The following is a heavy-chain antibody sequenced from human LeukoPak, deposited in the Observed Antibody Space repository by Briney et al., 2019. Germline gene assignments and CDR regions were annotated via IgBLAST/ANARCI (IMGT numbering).Heavy chain of an antibody. J-gene: IGHJ6*02. D-gene: IGHD1-26*01. CDR2: IYYSGST. V-gene: IGHV4-30-4*01. CDR1: GGSISSGDYY. Sequence: SETLSLTCTVSGGSISSGDYYWSWIRQPPGKGLEWIAYIYYSGSTYYNPSLKSRVTISVDTSKNQFSLKLSSVTAADTAVYYCARDYSGSYSNYYGMDVWGQGTTVTVSS. CDR3: ARDYSGSYSNYYGMDV.